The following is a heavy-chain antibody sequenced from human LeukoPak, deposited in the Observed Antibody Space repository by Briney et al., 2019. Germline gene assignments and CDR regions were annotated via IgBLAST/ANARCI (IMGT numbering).Heavy chain of an antibody. CDR2: INHNGNVN. D-gene: IGHD2-8*01. J-gene: IGHJ6*02. CDR1: GCTFSSYW. Sequence: GGSLRLSCAASGCTFSSYWMNWARQAPGKGLEWVASINHNGNVNYYVDSVKGRFTIARDNAKNSLYLQMSNLRAEATAVYFCARGCGLDVWGQGATVTVSS. CDR3: ARGCGLDV. V-gene: IGHV3-7*03.